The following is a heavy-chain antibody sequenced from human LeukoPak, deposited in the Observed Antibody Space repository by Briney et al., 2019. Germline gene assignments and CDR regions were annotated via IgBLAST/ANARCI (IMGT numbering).Heavy chain of an antibody. CDR2: IKSKTEGGTT. CDR3: TTELGYCSGGSCYSFGYFQH. D-gene: IGHD2-15*01. V-gene: IGHV3-15*01. J-gene: IGHJ1*01. CDR1: GFTFSNAW. Sequence: GGSLRLSCAASGFTFSNAWMSWVRQAPGKGLEWVGRIKSKTEGGTTDYAAPVKGRFTISRDDSKNTLYLQMNSLKTEDTAVYYCTTELGYCSGGSCYSFGYFQHWGQGTLVTVSS.